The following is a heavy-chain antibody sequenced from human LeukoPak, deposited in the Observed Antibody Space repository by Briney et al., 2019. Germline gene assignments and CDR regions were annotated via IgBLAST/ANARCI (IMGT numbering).Heavy chain of an antibody. Sequence: QPGGSLRLSCAASGFTFDDYAMHWVRQAPGKGPEWVSLISGDGSRTYYADSVKGRFTISRDNSKNSLYLQMNSLRTEDTAFYYCAKVRPTRFVESSGWLELGYWGQGTLVTVSS. D-gene: IGHD6-19*01. CDR3: AKVRPTRFVESSGWLELGY. J-gene: IGHJ4*02. CDR1: GFTFDDYA. CDR2: ISGDGSRT. V-gene: IGHV3-43*02.